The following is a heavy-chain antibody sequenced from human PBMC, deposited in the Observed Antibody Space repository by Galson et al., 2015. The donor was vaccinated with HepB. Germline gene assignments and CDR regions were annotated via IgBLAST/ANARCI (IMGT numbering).Heavy chain of an antibody. CDR2: ISSSSSYT. D-gene: IGHD1-26*01. J-gene: IGHJ3*02. CDR3: ARGADDAFDI. V-gene: IGHV3-11*03. Sequence: SLRLSCAASGFSFSDYYMSWIRQAPGKGLEWVSYISSSSSYTNYADSVKGRFTISRDNAKNSLYLQMNSLRAEDTAVYYCARGADDAFDIWGQGTMVTVSS. CDR1: GFSFSDYY.